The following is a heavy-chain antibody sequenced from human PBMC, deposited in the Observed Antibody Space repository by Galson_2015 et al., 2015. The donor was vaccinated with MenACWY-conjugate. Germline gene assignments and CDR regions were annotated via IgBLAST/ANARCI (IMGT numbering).Heavy chain of an antibody. CDR1: GFTFSSYN. D-gene: IGHD1-1*01. J-gene: IGHJ5*02. CDR2: ISSYSTYI. Sequence: SVRLSCAASGFTFSSYNMHWVRQAPGKGLQWGSSISSYSTYIYYEDSLKGRFTISRDNANNSLYLELNTLRAEDTAVYFCAREDPTWKFDLWGQGTPVTVSS. V-gene: IGHV3-21*01. CDR3: AREDPTWKFDL.